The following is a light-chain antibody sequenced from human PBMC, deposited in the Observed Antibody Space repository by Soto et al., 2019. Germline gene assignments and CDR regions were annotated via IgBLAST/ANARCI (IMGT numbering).Light chain of an antibody. J-gene: IGKJ3*01. CDR3: PQGSRFPFT. V-gene: IGKV1-12*01. CDR2: GAS. Sequence: DIQMIQSPSSVSASVGDRVTVTCRASQNITTWLTWYQQTPGKAPHLLIYGASTLQRGVPSRFSGSGSGTEFTLTINSLQPEDFATYCCPQGSRFPFTFGPGT. CDR1: QNITTW.